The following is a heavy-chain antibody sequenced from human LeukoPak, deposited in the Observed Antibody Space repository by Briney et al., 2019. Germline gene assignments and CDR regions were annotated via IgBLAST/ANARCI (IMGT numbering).Heavy chain of an antibody. CDR1: GYTFTGYY. CDR2: INPDSGGT. V-gene: IGHV1-2*02. D-gene: IGHD3-10*01. CDR3: ARGRFYTSGSYYNRLDY. Sequence: ASVKVSCKASGYTFTGYYIHWGRQAPGQGLEWRGWINPDSGGTNYAQKFQGRGTMTWDTSISTAYMELSRLRSDDTAIYYCARGRFYTSGSYYNRLDYWGQGTLVTVSS. J-gene: IGHJ4*02.